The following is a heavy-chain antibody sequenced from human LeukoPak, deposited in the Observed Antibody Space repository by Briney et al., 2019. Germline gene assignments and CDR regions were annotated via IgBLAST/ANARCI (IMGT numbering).Heavy chain of an antibody. J-gene: IGHJ4*02. Sequence: GGSLRLSCAASGFIFNSYGMHWVRQAPGKGLEWVAFIRYDGSNKYYADSVKGRFTISRDNSKNTLYLQMNSLRAEDTAVYYCARDQRHGDYPGTFDYWGQGTLVTVSS. CDR2: IRYDGSNK. CDR3: ARDQRHGDYPGTFDY. V-gene: IGHV3-30*02. CDR1: GFIFNSYG. D-gene: IGHD4-17*01.